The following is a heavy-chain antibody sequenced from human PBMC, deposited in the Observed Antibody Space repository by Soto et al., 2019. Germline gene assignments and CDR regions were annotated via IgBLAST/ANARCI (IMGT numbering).Heavy chain of an antibody. D-gene: IGHD3-16*01. J-gene: IGHJ4*02. CDR1: GYTFTNFG. Sequence: QVHLVQSGAEVKKPGASVKVSCTASGYTFTNFGISWVRQAPGQGLEWMGCISTYNGNTNYAQKFQGRVTMTPDTSTSTAYLALRSLRSDDTAVYYCARGGTPIDHWGQGTLVTVSS. CDR2: ISTYNGNT. CDR3: ARGGTPIDH. V-gene: IGHV1-18*01.